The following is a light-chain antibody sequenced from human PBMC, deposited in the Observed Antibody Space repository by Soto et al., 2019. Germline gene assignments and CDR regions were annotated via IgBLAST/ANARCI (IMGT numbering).Light chain of an antibody. CDR2: GAS. V-gene: IGKV3-20*01. CDR3: QQYGSSPRT. Sequence: IMMTQSPATLSVSPGERATLSCRASQTTNNYLAWYQQKPGQAPRLLISGASTRAAGFPDRFSGSGSGTDFTLTISRLEPEDFAVYYCQQYGSSPRTFGQGTKVDIK. J-gene: IGKJ1*01. CDR1: QTTNNY.